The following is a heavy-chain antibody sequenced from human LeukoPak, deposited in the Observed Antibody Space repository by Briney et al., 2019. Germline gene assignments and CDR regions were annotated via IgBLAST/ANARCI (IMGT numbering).Heavy chain of an antibody. V-gene: IGHV4-31*03. J-gene: IGHJ4*02. CDR2: IYYSGST. CDR3: ARAASSSWYANY. CDR1: GGSVSSGSYY. D-gene: IGHD6-13*01. Sequence: SETLSLTCTVSGGSVSSGSYYWSWIRQHPGKGLEWIGYIYYSGSTYYNPSLKSRVTISVDTSKNQFSLKLSSVTAADTAVYYCARAASSSWYANYWGQGTLVTVSS.